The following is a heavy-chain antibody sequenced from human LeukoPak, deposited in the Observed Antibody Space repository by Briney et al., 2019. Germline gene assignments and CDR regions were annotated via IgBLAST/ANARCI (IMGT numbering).Heavy chain of an antibody. CDR3: AKLFESGTYNNFFHY. CDR1: GFTVSGDY. Sequence: PGGSLRLSCAVSGFTVSGDYMSWVRQAPGKGLEWVAFIRYDGSNKYYADSVKGRFTISRDNSKNTLYLQMNSLRPEDTAIYYCAKLFESGTYNNFFHYWGQGTLVTVFS. CDR2: IRYDGSNK. J-gene: IGHJ4*02. D-gene: IGHD3-10*01. V-gene: IGHV3-30*02.